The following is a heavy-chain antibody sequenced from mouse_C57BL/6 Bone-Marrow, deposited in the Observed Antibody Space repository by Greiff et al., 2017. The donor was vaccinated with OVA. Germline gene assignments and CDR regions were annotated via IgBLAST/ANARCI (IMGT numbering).Heavy chain of an antibody. Sequence: VQLLQSGPELVKPGASVKISCTASGYSFTGYSMNWVNQSHGKSLEWIARINPNNGDTCYNQKFKGKVTLTLDKSSSTAHMELLSLTSEDFAVYYCARSYSNYFYAMDYWGQGTSVTVSS. V-gene: IGHV1-37*01. CDR2: INPNNGDT. CDR3: ARSYSNYFYAMDY. CDR1: GYSFTGYS. J-gene: IGHJ4*01. D-gene: IGHD2-5*01.